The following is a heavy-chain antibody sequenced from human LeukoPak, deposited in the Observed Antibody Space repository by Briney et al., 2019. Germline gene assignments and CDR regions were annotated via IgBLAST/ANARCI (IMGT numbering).Heavy chain of an antibody. Sequence: PGGSLRPSCAASGFTFSSYSMNWVRQAPGKGLEWVSSISSSSSYIYYADSVKGRFTISRDNAKNSLYLQMNSLRAEDTAVYYCASAYIVATPFDYWGQGTLVTVSS. V-gene: IGHV3-21*01. CDR1: GFTFSSYS. CDR2: ISSSSSYI. J-gene: IGHJ4*02. D-gene: IGHD5-12*01. CDR3: ASAYIVATPFDY.